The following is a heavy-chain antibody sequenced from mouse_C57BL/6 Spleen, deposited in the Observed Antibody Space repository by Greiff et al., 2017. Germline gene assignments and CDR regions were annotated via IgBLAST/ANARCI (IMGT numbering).Heavy chain of an antibody. Sequence: QVQLQQSGAELVRPGTSVKVSCKASGYAFTNYLIEWVKQRPGQGLEWIGVINPGSGGTNYNEQFKGKATLTADKSSSTAYMQLSSLTSEDSAVYFCARAGTEGPFDYWGQGTTLTVSS. CDR3: ARAGTEGPFDY. V-gene: IGHV1-54*01. D-gene: IGHD3-3*01. CDR1: GYAFTNYL. CDR2: INPGSGGT. J-gene: IGHJ2*01.